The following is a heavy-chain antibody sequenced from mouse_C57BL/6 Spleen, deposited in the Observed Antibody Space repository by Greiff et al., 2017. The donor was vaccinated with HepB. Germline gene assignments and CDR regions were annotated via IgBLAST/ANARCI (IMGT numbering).Heavy chain of an antibody. CDR1: GYTFTSYW. V-gene: IGHV1-64*01. CDR3: ARRVVTTTGDWYFDV. J-gene: IGHJ1*03. CDR2: IHPNSGST. Sequence: VQLQQPGAELVKPGASVKLSCKASGYTFTSYWMHWVKQRPGQGLEWIGMIHPNSGSTNYNEKFKSKATLTVHKSSSTAYMQLSSLTSEDSAVYYCARRVVTTTGDWYFDVWGTGTTVTVSS. D-gene: IGHD2-2*01.